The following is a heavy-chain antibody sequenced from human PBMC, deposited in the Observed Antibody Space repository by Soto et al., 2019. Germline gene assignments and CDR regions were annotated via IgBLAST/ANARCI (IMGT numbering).Heavy chain of an antibody. CDR2: IYHGGST. CDR1: GYSISRGYY. CDR3: ARVGPWVPYYYDSSPYTFENWFDP. V-gene: IGHV4-38-2*01. J-gene: IGHJ5*02. D-gene: IGHD3-22*01. Sequence: PSETRSLTWAVSGYSISRGYYWCFLRQPPGKGRECIGSIYHGGSTYYNPSLNSRVTLSIDMTNNHVSLILNSVTAADTAVYYCARVGPWVPYYYDSSPYTFENWFDPWGQGTLVTVSS.